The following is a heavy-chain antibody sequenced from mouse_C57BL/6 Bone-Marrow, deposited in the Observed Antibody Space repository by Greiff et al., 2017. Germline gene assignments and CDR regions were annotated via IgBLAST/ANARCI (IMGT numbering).Heavy chain of an antibody. J-gene: IGHJ2*01. CDR3: TRSLIYYGTNY. CDR1: GFNIKDYY. Sequence: EVQLQQSGAELVKPGASVKLSCTASGFNIKDYYINWVKQRTEQGLEWIGRIDPEEGETKYAPKFQDKATITADPSSNTAYLQLSSLTSEDTAVYYCTRSLIYYGTNYWGQGTTLTVSS. V-gene: IGHV14-2*01. D-gene: IGHD1-1*01. CDR2: IDPEEGET.